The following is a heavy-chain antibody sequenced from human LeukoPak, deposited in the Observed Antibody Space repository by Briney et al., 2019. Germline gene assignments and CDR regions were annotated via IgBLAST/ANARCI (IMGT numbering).Heavy chain of an antibody. D-gene: IGHD4-17*01. V-gene: IGHV4-34*01. CDR1: GGSFSGYY. CDR3: AGTTGYYYYGMDV. CDR2: INHSGST. Sequence: SETLSLTCAVYGGSFSGYYWSWIRQPPGKGLEWIGEINHSGSTNYNPSLKSRVTMSVDTSKNQFSLKLSSVTAADTAVYYCAGTTGYYYYGMDVWGQGTTVTVSS. J-gene: IGHJ6*02.